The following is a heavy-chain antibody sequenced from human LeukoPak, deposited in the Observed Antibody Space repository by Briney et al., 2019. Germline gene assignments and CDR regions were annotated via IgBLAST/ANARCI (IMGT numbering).Heavy chain of an antibody. Sequence: GGSLRLSCAASGFTVSSNYMNWVRQAPGKGLEWVSVIYSGGTTYYGDFAKGRFIIPRDISKNTLYLEMNRLRVEDSAVYYCAREASNFLGGENYFDSWGQGTLVTVS. D-gene: IGHD4-11*01. CDR3: AREASNFLGGENYFDS. J-gene: IGHJ4*02. V-gene: IGHV3-66*01. CDR1: GFTVSSNY. CDR2: IYSGGTT.